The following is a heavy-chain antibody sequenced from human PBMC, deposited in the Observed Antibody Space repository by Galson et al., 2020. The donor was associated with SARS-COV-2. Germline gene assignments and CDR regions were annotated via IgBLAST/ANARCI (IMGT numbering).Heavy chain of an antibody. CDR1: GGTFSSYT. Sequence: ASVKVSCKASGGTFSSYTISWVRQAPGQGLEWMGRIIPILGIANYAQKFQGRVTITADKSTSTAYMELSSLRSEDTAVYYCARSIEYYDFWSGYYTWGQGTLVTVSS. CDR3: ARSIEYYDFWSGYYT. V-gene: IGHV1-69*02. J-gene: IGHJ5*02. D-gene: IGHD3-3*01. CDR2: IIPILGIA.